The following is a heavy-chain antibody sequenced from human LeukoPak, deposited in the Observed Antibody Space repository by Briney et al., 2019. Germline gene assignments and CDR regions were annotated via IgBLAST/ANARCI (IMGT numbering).Heavy chain of an antibody. CDR2: ISGSGGST. D-gene: IGHD1-14*01. J-gene: IGHJ3*02. Sequence: GGSLRLSCAAFGFTFSSYAMSWVRQAPGKGLEWVSAISGSGGSTYYADSVKGRFTISRDNSKNTLYLQMNSLRAEDTAVYYCAKKSGAGTLQSAFDIWGQGTMVTVSS. CDR1: GFTFSSYA. V-gene: IGHV3-23*01. CDR3: AKKSGAGTLQSAFDI.